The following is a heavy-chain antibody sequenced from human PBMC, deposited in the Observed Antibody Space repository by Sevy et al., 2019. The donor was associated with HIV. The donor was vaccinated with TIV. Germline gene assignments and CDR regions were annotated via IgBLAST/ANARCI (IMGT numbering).Heavy chain of an antibody. CDR2: ISYDGSNK. CDR1: GFTFSSYA. V-gene: IGHV3-30-3*01. J-gene: IGHJ3*02. Sequence: GGSLRLSCAASGFTFSSYAMHWVRQAPGKGLEWVAVISYDGSNKYYADSVKGRFTISRDNSKNTLYLQMNSLRAEDTAVYYCARVSLAYCGGDCYSGAVDIWGQGTMVTVSS. D-gene: IGHD2-21*02. CDR3: ARVSLAYCGGDCYSGAVDI.